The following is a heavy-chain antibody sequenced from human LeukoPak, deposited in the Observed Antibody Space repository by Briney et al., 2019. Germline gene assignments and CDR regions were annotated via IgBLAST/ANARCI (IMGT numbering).Heavy chain of an antibody. CDR2: ISGSGERT. J-gene: IGHJ4*02. Sequence: GGSLRLSCVTSGFMFSTYAMSWVRQAPGKGLEWVSIISGSGERTYYADSVKGRLTVSRDNSKNALYLQMKSLRAEDTAVYYCVSQSYSGSDNFYFHYWGQGTLVAVSS. CDR1: GFMFSTYA. D-gene: IGHD1-26*01. V-gene: IGHV3-23*01. CDR3: VSQSYSGSDNFYFHY.